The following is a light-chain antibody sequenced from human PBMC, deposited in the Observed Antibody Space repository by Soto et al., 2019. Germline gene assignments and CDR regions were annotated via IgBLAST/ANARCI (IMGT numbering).Light chain of an antibody. Sequence: QSALTQPASVSGSPGQSITMSCTGTASDIGAHNYVSWYQQHPGKAPRLLIYDVSKRPSGVSIRFSGSKSGRTASLTISGLQAEDEADYSCKSYRDSHYVFGTGTKLTVL. CDR2: DVS. J-gene: IGLJ1*01. CDR1: ASDIGAHNY. CDR3: KSYRDSHYV. V-gene: IGLV2-14*03.